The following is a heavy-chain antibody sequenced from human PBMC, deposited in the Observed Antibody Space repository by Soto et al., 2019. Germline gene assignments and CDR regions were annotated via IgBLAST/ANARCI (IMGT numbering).Heavy chain of an antibody. CDR1: GFTFSSYA. J-gene: IGHJ4*02. Sequence: EVQLLESGGGLVQPGGTLRLSCAASGFTFSSYAMSWVRQAPGKGLESVSIIGVGGGDRYYPESVKGRFTISRDNSRDTRYLAMNRLRDEGSAVYYCARVRVGALVWGQVTLVTVAS. V-gene: IGHV3-23*01. CDR3: ARVRVGALV. CDR2: IGVGGGDR. D-gene: IGHD3-10*01.